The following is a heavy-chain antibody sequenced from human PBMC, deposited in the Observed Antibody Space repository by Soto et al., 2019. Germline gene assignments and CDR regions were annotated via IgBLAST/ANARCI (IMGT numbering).Heavy chain of an antibody. CDR1: GGTFSSYT. V-gene: IGHV1-69*02. CDR2: IIPILGIA. D-gene: IGHD6-19*01. Sequence: QVQLVQSGAEVKKPGSSVKVSCKASGGTFSSYTISWVRQAPGQGLEWMGRIIPILGIANYAQKFQGRVTITADKSTSTAYMELSSLRYEDTAVYYCASTGQQWLVRFWGQGTLVTVSS. CDR3: ASTGQQWLVRF. J-gene: IGHJ4*02.